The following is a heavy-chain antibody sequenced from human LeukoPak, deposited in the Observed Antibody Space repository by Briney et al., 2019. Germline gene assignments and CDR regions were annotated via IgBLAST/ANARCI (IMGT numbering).Heavy chain of an antibody. Sequence: GGSLRLSCAASGFSFHYYAMHWVRQAPGKGLEWVAVISYDGTNEYYADSVKGRFTISRDNSKNTLYLQMNSLRAEDTAVYYCAKDAAMITFGGVIVTPFDYWGQGTLVTVSS. J-gene: IGHJ4*02. V-gene: IGHV3-30-3*01. CDR1: GFSFHYYA. CDR2: ISYDGTNE. D-gene: IGHD3-16*02. CDR3: AKDAAMITFGGVIVTPFDY.